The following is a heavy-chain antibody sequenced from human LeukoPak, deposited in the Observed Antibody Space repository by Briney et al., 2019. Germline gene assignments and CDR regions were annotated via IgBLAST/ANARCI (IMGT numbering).Heavy chain of an antibody. CDR1: GGTFSSYA. Sequence: SVKVSCKASGGTFSSYAISWVRQAPGQGLEWMGGIIPIFGTANYAQKFQGRVTITADESTSTAYMELSSLRSEDTAVYYCARDGTIVDTVMVTIYYGMDVWGQGTTVTVSS. CDR3: ARDGTIVDTVMVTIYYGMDV. D-gene: IGHD5-18*01. V-gene: IGHV1-69*13. J-gene: IGHJ6*02. CDR2: IIPIFGTA.